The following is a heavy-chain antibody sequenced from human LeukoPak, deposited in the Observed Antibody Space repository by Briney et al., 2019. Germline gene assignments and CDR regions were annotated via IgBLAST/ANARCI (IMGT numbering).Heavy chain of an antibody. CDR2: TYYKPKWYN. D-gene: IGHD3-22*01. CDR3: AIDGGLADCSADYYTRGWFDS. CDR1: GDSVSSNSAA. J-gene: IGHJ5*01. Sequence: SQTLSLTCAISGDSVSSNSAAWNWIRQSPSRGLEWLGRTYYKPKWYNDYAVSVKSRIIINADTSKNQFSLQLNSVTPEDTAVYFCAIDGGLADCSADYYTRGWFDSWGQGILVTVSS. V-gene: IGHV6-1*01.